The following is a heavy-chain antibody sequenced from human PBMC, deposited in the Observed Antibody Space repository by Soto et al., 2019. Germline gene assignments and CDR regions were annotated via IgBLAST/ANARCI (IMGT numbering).Heavy chain of an antibody. Sequence: QVQLVQSGAEVKKPGASVKVSCKASGYTFTTYDISWVRQAPGQGLEWMGRISTYNGNTNYPQSLQRILTMTTDTSTTTAYMELRNLRSDDTAVYYCARDPYHVLMVNAPNLYGMDVWGQGTTVTVSS. V-gene: IGHV1-18*01. D-gene: IGHD2-8*01. CDR3: ARDPYHVLMVNAPNLYGMDV. J-gene: IGHJ6*02. CDR1: GYTFTTYD. CDR2: ISTYNGNT.